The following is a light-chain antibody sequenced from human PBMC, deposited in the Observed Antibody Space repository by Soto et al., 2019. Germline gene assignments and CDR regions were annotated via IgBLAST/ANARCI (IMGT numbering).Light chain of an antibody. Sequence: IVLTQTPLSLSVTPGQPASISCKSAQSLVYSDGKTYLYWYLQKPGQPPQPLIYGASNRFSGVPEGFSGGGSGTDFTLTISRVEAEDVGVYFCMPSISRLTFGGGTKVDIK. CDR1: QSLVYSDGKTY. V-gene: IGKV2D-29*01. CDR2: GAS. CDR3: MPSISRLT. J-gene: IGKJ4*01.